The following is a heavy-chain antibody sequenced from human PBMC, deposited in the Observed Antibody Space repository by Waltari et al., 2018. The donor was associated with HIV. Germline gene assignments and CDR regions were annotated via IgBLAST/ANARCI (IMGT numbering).Heavy chain of an antibody. Sequence: QVQLQESGPGLGKPSQTLSLTCTVSGGSISSGGYYWSWIRQHPGKGLEWIGYIYYSGSTYYNPSLKSRVTISVDTSKNQFSLKLSSVTAADTAVYYCARNKDSSGYHFDYWGQGTLVTVSS. J-gene: IGHJ4*02. CDR3: ARNKDSSGYHFDY. CDR2: IYYSGST. V-gene: IGHV4-31*03. CDR1: GGSISSGGYY. D-gene: IGHD3-22*01.